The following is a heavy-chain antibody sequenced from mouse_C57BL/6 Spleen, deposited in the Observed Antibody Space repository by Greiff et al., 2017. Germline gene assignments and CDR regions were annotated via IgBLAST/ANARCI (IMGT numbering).Heavy chain of an antibody. CDR1: GFNINNDY. CDR3: TTDMTLVVTRDY. D-gene: IGHD1-1*01. Sequence: VQLQQSGAELVRPGASVKLSCTASGFNINNDYMHWVKQRPEQGLEWIGMIHPNNGGTEYASKFQSKATLTADTSSNTAYLPLSSLTSEDTAVYYCTTDMTLVVTRDYWGQGTSVTVSS. J-gene: IGHJ4*01. V-gene: IGHV14-4*01. CDR2: IHPNNGGT.